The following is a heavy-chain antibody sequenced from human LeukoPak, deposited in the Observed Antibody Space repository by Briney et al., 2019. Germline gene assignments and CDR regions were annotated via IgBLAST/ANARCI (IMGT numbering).Heavy chain of an antibody. Sequence: GVSLRLSCAASGFTFSNYAMHWVRQAPGKGLEWVAVISYDGSNKYYPDFVKGRFIISRDNSKNTLYLQMNSLRSEDTAVYYCARVQGAYDAFDIWGQGTMVTVSS. CDR3: ARVQGAYDAFDI. D-gene: IGHD4/OR15-4a*01. CDR2: ISYDGSNK. J-gene: IGHJ3*02. CDR1: GFTFSNYA. V-gene: IGHV3-30-3*01.